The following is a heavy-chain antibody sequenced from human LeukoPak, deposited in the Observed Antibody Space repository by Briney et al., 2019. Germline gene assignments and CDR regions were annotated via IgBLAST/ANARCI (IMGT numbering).Heavy chain of an antibody. J-gene: IGHJ4*02. D-gene: IGHD1-26*01. Sequence: SETLSLTCTVSGGSISSYYWSWIRQPAGKGLEWIGRIYTSGSTNYNPSLKTRVTISVDKSKNQFSLKLSSVTAADTAVYYCAREGIVGACAFDYWGEGTLVTVSS. CDR2: IYTSGST. CDR3: AREGIVGACAFDY. V-gene: IGHV4-4*07. CDR1: GGSISSYY.